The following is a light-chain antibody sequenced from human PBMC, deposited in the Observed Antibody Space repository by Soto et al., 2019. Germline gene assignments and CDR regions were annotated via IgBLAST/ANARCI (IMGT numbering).Light chain of an antibody. V-gene: IGLV2-8*01. CDR2: EVS. CDR3: SSYGGNNNYV. Sequence: QSVLTQPPSASGSPGQSVTISCTGTSSDLGGYDYVSWYQHHPGKAPKLIIYEVSERPSGVPDRFSGSKSGNTASLTVSGLQAEDEADYYCSSYGGNNNYVFGTGTKVTVL. CDR1: SSDLGGYDY. J-gene: IGLJ1*01.